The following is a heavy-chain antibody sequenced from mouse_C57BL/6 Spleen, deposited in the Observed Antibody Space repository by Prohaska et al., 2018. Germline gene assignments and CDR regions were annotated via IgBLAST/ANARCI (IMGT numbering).Heavy chain of an antibody. D-gene: IGHD1-1*01. J-gene: IGHJ1*03. CDR1: GIDFSRYW. CDR2: IKPDSSTI. V-gene: IGHV4-1*01. CDR3: ASLYYYGSSSLWYFDV. Sequence: EVKLLQSGGGLVQPGGSLKLSCAASGIDFSRYWMSWVRRAPGKGLEWIGEIKPDSSTINYAPSLKDKVIISRDNAKNTLYLQMSKVRSEDTALYYCASLYYYGSSSLWYFDVWGTGTTVTVSS.